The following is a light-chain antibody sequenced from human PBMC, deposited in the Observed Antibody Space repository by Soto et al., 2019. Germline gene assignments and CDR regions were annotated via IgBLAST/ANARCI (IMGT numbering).Light chain of an antibody. CDR3: QQYGTLIT. CDR2: GSF. CDR1: QSLSSSY. J-gene: IGKJ5*01. Sequence: MMMTQSPATLSVSPGERVTLSCRTSQSLSSSYLAWYQQKPGQAPRLLIYGSFSRATGIPDRFSGSGSGTDFTLTISRLEPEDSAVYYCQQYGTLITFGQGTRLEIK. V-gene: IGKV3-20*01.